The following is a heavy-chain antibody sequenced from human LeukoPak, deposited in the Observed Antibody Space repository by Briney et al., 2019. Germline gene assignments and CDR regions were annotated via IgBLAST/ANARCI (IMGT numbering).Heavy chain of an antibody. CDR2: IYSGGST. V-gene: IGHV3-66*01. CDR3: ARSSRPLGRKTSSTDY. Sequence: GGSLRLSCAASGFTVSSNYMSWVRQAPEKGLEWVSIIYSGGSTYYADSVKARFTISRDNSKNTLYLQMNSLRAEDTAVYYCARSSRPLGRKTSSTDYWGQGTLVTVSS. J-gene: IGHJ4*02. CDR1: GFTVSSNY. D-gene: IGHD2-2*01.